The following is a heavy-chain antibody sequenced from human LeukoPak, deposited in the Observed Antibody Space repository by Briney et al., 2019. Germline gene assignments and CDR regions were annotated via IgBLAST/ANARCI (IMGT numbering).Heavy chain of an antibody. J-gene: IGHJ5*02. CDR1: GGSTSSGSYY. CDR3: ARQVVIALNWFDP. Sequence: SQTLSLTCTVSGGSTSSGSYYWSWIRQPAGKGLEWIGRIYTSGSTNYNPSLKSRVTISVDTSKNQFSLKLSSVTAADTAVYYCARQVVIALNWFDPWGQGTLVTVSS. CDR2: IYTSGST. D-gene: IGHD2-21*01. V-gene: IGHV4-61*02.